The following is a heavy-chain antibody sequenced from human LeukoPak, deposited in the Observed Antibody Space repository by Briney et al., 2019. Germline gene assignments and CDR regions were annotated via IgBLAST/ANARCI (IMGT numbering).Heavy chain of an antibody. CDR2: ISGSGGST. V-gene: IGHV3-23*01. Sequence: PGGSLRLSCAASGFTFSSYAMSWVRQAPGKGLEWVSAISGSGGSTYYADSVKGRFTISRDNSKNTLYLQMNSLRAEDTAVYYCAKMDPYYDSSGYYQEDYWGQGTLVTVS. D-gene: IGHD3-22*01. CDR1: GFTFSSYA. J-gene: IGHJ4*02. CDR3: AKMDPYYDSSGYYQEDY.